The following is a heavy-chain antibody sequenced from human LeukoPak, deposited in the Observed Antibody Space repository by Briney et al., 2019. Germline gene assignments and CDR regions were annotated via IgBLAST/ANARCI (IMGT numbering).Heavy chain of an antibody. CDR1: GGSISNYY. CDR2: IYYSGST. D-gene: IGHD2-2*01. V-gene: IGHV4-59*01. CDR3: ARVWGDQLLSIYGMDV. J-gene: IGHJ6*02. Sequence: SETLSLTCTVSGGSISNYYWSWIRQPPGKGLEWIGYIYYSGSTNYNPSLKSRVTISVDTSKNQFSLKLSSVTAADTAVYYCARVWGDQLLSIYGMDVWGQGTTVTVSS.